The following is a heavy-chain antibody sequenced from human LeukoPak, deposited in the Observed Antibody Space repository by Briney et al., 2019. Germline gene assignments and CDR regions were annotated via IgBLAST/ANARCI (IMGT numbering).Heavy chain of an antibody. CDR3: ARDHLEYYDSSGYPNFDY. V-gene: IGHV3-11*04. J-gene: IGHJ4*02. CDR1: GFTFSDYY. Sequence: PGGSLRLSCAASGFTFSDYYMSWIRRAPGKGLEWVSYISSSGSTIYYADSVKGRFTISRDNTKNSLYLQMNSLRAEDTAVYYCARDHLEYYDSSGYPNFDYWGQGTLVTVSS. D-gene: IGHD3-22*01. CDR2: ISSSGSTI.